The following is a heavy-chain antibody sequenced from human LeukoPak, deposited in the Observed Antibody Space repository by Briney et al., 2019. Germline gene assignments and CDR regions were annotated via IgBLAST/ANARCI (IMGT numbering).Heavy chain of an antibody. CDR3: AKSRNLNLWFGEWYFDY. CDR2: ISGSGGST. V-gene: IGHV3-23*01. Sequence: GGSLRLSCAASGFTFSSYAMSWVRQAPGKGLEWVSAISGSGGSTYYADSVKGRFTISRDNSKNTLYLQMNSLRAEDTAVYYCAKSRNLNLWFGEWYFDYWGQGTLVTVS. CDR1: GFTFSSYA. D-gene: IGHD3-10*01. J-gene: IGHJ4*02.